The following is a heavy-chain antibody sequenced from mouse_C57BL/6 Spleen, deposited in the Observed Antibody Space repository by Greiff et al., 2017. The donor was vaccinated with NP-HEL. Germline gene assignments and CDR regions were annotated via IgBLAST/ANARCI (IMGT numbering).Heavy chain of an antibody. CDR3: ARYSLWYFDV. CDR2: IYPGDGDT. Sequence: QVQLQQSGPELVKPGASVKISCKASGYAFSSSWMNWVKQRPGKGLEWIGRIYPGDGDTNYNGTFNGKATLTAEKSSSTAYMQLSSLTSEDSAVYFCARYSLWYFDVWGTVTTVTV. J-gene: IGHJ1*03. CDR1: GYAFSSSW. V-gene: IGHV1-82*01. D-gene: IGHD6-2*01.